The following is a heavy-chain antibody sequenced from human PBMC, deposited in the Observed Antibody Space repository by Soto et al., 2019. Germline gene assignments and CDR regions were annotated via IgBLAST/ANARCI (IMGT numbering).Heavy chain of an antibody. Sequence: PGGSLRLSCAASGFTFSSYAMSWVRQAPGKGLEWVSAISGSGGSTYYADSVKGRFTISRDNSKNTLYLQMNSLRAEDTAVYYCAKDXAMITFGGVISNYYFDYWGQGTLVTVSS. V-gene: IGHV3-23*01. D-gene: IGHD3-16*01. J-gene: IGHJ4*02. CDR3: AKDXAMITFGGVISNYYFDY. CDR1: GFTFSSYA. CDR2: ISGSGGST.